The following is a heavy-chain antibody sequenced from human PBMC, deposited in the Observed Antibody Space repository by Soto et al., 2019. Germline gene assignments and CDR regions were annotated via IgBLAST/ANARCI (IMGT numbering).Heavy chain of an antibody. V-gene: IGHV3-30*03. CDR1: GFLFDTYG. CDR3: ARERGYSYGVFDY. CDR2: ISYDGSHK. Sequence: GGSLRLSCVASGFLFDTYGMHWVRQTPGKGLEWVAIISYDGSHKEYADSVKGRFTISRDNSKNTLNLQMNSLRAEDTAVYYCARERGYSYGVFDYWGQGTLVTVSS. J-gene: IGHJ4*02. D-gene: IGHD5-18*01.